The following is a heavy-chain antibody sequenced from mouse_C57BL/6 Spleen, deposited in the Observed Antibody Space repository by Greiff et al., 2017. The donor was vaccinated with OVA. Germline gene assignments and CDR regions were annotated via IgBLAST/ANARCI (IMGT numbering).Heavy chain of an antibody. CDR2: IYPGDGDT. CDR1: GYAFSSYW. J-gene: IGHJ2*01. CDR3: ARSDGSKGDWDY. Sequence: VKLVESGAELVKPGASVKISCKASGYAFSSYWMNWVKQRPGKGLEWIGQIYPGDGDTNYNGKFKGKATLTADKSSSTAYMQLSSLTSEDSAVYFCARSDGSKGDWDYWGQGTTLTVSS. V-gene: IGHV1-80*01. D-gene: IGHD1-1*01.